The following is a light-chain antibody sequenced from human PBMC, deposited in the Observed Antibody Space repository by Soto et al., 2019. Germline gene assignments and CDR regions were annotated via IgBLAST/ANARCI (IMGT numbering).Light chain of an antibody. J-gene: IGLJ3*02. V-gene: IGLV4-69*01. CDR3: QTWGTGIWV. CDR1: XXXSSYA. Sequence: QPVLTQSPSASASLXXXVKLTCTXXXXXSSYAIAWHQQQPEKGPRYLMKLNSDGSHSKGDGIPDRFSGSSSGAERYLTISSLQSEDEADYYCQTWGTGIWVFGGGTKLTVL. CDR2: LNSDGSH.